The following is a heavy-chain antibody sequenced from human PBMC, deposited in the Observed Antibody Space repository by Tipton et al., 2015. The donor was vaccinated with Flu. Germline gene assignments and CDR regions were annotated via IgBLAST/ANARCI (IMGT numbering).Heavy chain of an antibody. CDR2: VYDSGST. D-gene: IGHD3-22*01. Sequence: TLSLTCTVSGGSISSYYWSWIRQSPGKGLEWVGDVYDSGSTIYSPSLKGRVTMSIDSSKNQFSLKVRSLTTADTAMYYCARMIRGWFDPWGHGTLVTVSS. V-gene: IGHV4-59*01. J-gene: IGHJ5*02. CDR1: GGSISSYY. CDR3: ARMIRGWFDP.